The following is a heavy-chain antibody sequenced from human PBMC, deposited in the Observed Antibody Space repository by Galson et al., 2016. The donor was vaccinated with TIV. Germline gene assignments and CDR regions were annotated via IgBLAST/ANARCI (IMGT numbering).Heavy chain of an antibody. CDR2: MNPNSGNT. D-gene: IGHD4-17*01. CDR1: GYTFTSYD. CDR3: ARSGDYGGY. V-gene: IGHV1-8*02. J-gene: IGHJ4*02. Sequence: SVKVSCKASGYTFTSYDINWVRQATGQGLEWMGWMNPNSGNTGYAQKFRGGVTMTRNTSVRTAYMELSSLRSEDTAVYYCARSGDYGGYWGQGTLVTVSS.